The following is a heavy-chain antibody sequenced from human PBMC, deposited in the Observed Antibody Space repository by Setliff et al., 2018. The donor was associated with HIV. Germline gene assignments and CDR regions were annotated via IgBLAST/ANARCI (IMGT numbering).Heavy chain of an antibody. CDR3: SRVHSPLYYDILTGYLDY. J-gene: IGHJ4*02. Sequence: PGESLKISCVVSGFTTFNPVWMGWVRQAPGKGLEWVGRIKSNAAGATAAYSAPVRGRFTISRDDSKSSAYLLMNSLRTEDTAVYYCSRVHSPLYYDILTGYLDYWGQGTLVTVSS. CDR2: IKSNAAGATA. V-gene: IGHV3-15*01. CDR1: GFTTFNPVW. D-gene: IGHD3-9*01.